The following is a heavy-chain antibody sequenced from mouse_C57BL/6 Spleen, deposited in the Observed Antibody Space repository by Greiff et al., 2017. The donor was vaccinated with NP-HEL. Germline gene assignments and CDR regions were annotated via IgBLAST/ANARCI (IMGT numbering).Heavy chain of an antibody. J-gene: IGHJ4*01. D-gene: IGHD1-1*01. Sequence: QVQLQQPGAELVKPGASVKLSCKASGYTFTSYWMHWVKQRPGQGLEWIGMIHPNSGSTNYNEKFKSKATLTVDKSSSTAYMQLSSLTSEDSAVYYCAREGYYGSPYAMDYWGQGTSVTVSS. V-gene: IGHV1-64*01. CDR3: AREGYYGSPYAMDY. CDR1: GYTFTSYW. CDR2: IHPNSGST.